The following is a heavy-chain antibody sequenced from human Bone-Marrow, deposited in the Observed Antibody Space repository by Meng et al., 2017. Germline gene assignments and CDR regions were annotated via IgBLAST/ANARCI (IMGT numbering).Heavy chain of an antibody. Sequence: ASVKVSCKASGYTFIGYYMHWVRQAPGQGLEWMGWINPNSGGTNYAQKFQGRVTMTRDTSISTAYMELSRLRSDDTAVYYCATTRCSSTSCLPTYYYYGMDVWGQGTTVTVSS. CDR1: GYTFIGYY. J-gene: IGHJ6*02. D-gene: IGHD2-2*01. V-gene: IGHV1-2*02. CDR2: INPNSGGT. CDR3: ATTRCSSTSCLPTYYYYGMDV.